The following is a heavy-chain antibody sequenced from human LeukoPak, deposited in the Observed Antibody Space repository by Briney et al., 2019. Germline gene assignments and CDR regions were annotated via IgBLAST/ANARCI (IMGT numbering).Heavy chain of an antibody. J-gene: IGHJ5*02. CDR1: GFTFSSFS. V-gene: IGHV3-21*01. CDR3: VRSYHPGGWFDP. CDR2: ISSGGDYK. Sequence: GGSLRLSCAASGFTFSSFSMNWVRQAPGKGLEWVSSISSGGDYKHYADSVKGRLTISRDNAKNSLYLQMNSLTAEDTAVHYCVRSYHPGGWFDPWGQGTLVTVSS. D-gene: IGHD2-21*01.